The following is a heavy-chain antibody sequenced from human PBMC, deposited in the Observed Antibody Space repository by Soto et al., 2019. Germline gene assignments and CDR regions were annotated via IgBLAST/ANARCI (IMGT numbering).Heavy chain of an antibody. D-gene: IGHD2-21*02. J-gene: IGHJ6*02. V-gene: IGHV3-7*03. CDR1: GFIFSMHS. CDR2: IPQDGVDG. Sequence: GGSLSLSCEVSGFIFSMHSMSWVRQTPGKGLEWVAKIPQDGVDGHYADSVKGRFTISRDNGKNSLYLQMNNLRAEDTAVYYCARDHLILPAHDFFYGSDVWGRGATVTVSS. CDR3: ARDHLILPAHDFFYGSDV.